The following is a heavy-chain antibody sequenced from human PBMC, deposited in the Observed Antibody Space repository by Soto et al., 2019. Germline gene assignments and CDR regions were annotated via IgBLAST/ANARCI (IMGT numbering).Heavy chain of an antibody. V-gene: IGHV5-10-1*01. CDR1: GYSFTSYW. CDR2: IDPSDSYT. J-gene: IGHJ6*02. Sequence: ESLKISFKGSGYSFTSYWISWVRQIPGKGLEWMGRIDPSDSYTNYSPSFQGHVTISADKSISTAYLQWSSLKASDTAMYYRARHLRAPDTAMVYGMDVWGQGTTVTV. D-gene: IGHD5-18*01. CDR3: ARHLRAPDTAMVYGMDV.